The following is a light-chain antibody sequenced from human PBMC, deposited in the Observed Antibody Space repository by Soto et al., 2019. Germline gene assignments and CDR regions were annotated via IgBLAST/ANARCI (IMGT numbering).Light chain of an antibody. V-gene: IGKV1-5*03. Sequence: DIQMTQSPSTLSASVGDRVTITCRASQSISSWLAWYQQKPGKAPKLLIYKASSLESGVPSRFSGSGSGTEFTLTISRLQPDDFATYYCQPYNSYSRTFGQGTKVEIK. CDR2: KAS. J-gene: IGKJ1*01. CDR1: QSISSW. CDR3: QPYNSYSRT.